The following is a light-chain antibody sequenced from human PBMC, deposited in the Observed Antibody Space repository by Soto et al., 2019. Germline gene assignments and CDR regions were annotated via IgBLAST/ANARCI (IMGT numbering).Light chain of an antibody. Sequence: DIQMTQSPSSVSASVGDRVSITCRASQGISNWLAWYQQKPGRAPKLLIYTGSSLQSGVPSRFSGTGYGTEFTLTISSLQPEDVATYYCQQANSFPLTFVGGTKVEIK. CDR3: QQANSFPLT. J-gene: IGKJ4*01. V-gene: IGKV1-12*01. CDR2: TGS. CDR1: QGISNW.